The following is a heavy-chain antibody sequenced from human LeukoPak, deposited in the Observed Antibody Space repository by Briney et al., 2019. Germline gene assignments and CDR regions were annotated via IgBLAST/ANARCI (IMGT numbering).Heavy chain of an antibody. Sequence: SETLSLTCIVSGDPISSFYWSWVRQPAGKGLEGIGRIYRSGNTNYNPSLKSRVTMSVDTSKNQFSLKLTSVTAADSAVYYCAREGYSSGWDRGYFDLWGRGTLVTVSS. J-gene: IGHJ2*01. CDR2: IYRSGNT. CDR3: AREGYSSGWDRGYFDL. V-gene: IGHV4-4*07. CDR1: GDPISSFY. D-gene: IGHD6-19*01.